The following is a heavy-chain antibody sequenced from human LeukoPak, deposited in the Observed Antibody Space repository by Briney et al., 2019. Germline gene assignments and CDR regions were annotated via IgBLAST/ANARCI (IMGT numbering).Heavy chain of an antibody. CDR2: IYYSGST. Sequence: PSQTLSLTCTVSGGSISSGGYYWSWIRQPPGKGLEWIGYIYYSGSTNYNPSLKSRVTISVDTSKNQFSLKLSSVTAADTAVYYCARDSEAYYFDYWGQGTLVTVSS. CDR3: ARDSEAYYFDY. J-gene: IGHJ4*02. CDR1: GGSISSGGYY. V-gene: IGHV4-61*08.